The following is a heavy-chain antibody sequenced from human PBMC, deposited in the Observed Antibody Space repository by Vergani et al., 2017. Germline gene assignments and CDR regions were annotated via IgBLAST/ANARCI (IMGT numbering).Heavy chain of an antibody. D-gene: IGHD1-26*01. CDR1: GFTFSDYG. CDR2: IRIDGSEQ. J-gene: IGHJ6*03. V-gene: IGHV3-30*02. Sequence: QVHLVESGGGVVQPGGSLRLSCAASGFTFSDYGVHWVRQAPGKGLEWVAFIRIDGSEQYYADSVKGRFTVSRDNSKYTLYLQIHSLRPEDTALYYCASSYVRYYYYYMDVWGKGTTVTVSS. CDR3: ASSYVRYYYYYMDV.